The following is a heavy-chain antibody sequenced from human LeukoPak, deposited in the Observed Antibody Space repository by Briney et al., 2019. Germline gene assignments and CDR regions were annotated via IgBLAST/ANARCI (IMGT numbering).Heavy chain of an antibody. CDR2: IYWDDDK. CDR3: AHRRGTYYFQY. V-gene: IGHV2-5*02. D-gene: IGHD1-26*01. Sequence: SGPTLVNPTQTLTLTFTFSGFSLSSRGVGVGWIRQPPGKALEWLALIYWDDDKRYSPSLKSRLTITKDTSKNQVVLTMTNMDPVDTATYYCAHRRGTYYFQYWGQGTLVTVSS. CDR1: GFSLSSRGVG. J-gene: IGHJ4*02.